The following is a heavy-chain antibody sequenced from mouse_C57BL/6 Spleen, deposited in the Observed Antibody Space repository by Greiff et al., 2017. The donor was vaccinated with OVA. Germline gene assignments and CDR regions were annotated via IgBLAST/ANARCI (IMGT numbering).Heavy chain of an antibody. V-gene: IGHV5-17*01. CDR1: GFTFSDYG. CDR3: ASRRFAY. Sequence: DVKLVESGGGLVKPGGSLKLSCAASGFTFSDYGMHWVRQAPEKGLEWVAYISSGSSTIYYADTVKGRFTISRDNAKNTLFLQMTSLRSEDTAMYYCASRRFAYWGQGTLVTVSA. CDR2: ISSGSSTI. J-gene: IGHJ3*01.